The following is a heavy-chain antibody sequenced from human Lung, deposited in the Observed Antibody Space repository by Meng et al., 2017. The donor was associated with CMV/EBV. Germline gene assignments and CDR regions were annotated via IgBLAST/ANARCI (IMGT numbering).Heavy chain of an antibody. Sequence: SXKISXVASGSTFRSYAMHWVRQAPGKGLEWVAFISYDGGKKYYADSVKGRFTISRDNSNNTLYLQMSSLRADDTAVYYCVRSFAPYTSSWYGVWGQGTXVNVYS. V-gene: IGHV3-30-3*01. CDR2: ISYDGGKK. J-gene: IGHJ4*02. D-gene: IGHD6-13*01. CDR1: GSTFRSYA. CDR3: VRSFAPYTSSWYGV.